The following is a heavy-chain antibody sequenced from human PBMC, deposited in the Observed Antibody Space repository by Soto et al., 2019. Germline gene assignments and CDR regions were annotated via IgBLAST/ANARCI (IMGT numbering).Heavy chain of an antibody. J-gene: IGHJ3*02. CDR3: AKSGITGTTFAFDI. D-gene: IGHD1-7*01. CDR1: GDSVSSNSAA. Sequence: SQTLSLTCAISGDSVSSNSAAWNWIRQSPSRGLEWLGRTYYRSKWYNDYAVSVKSRITINPDTSKNQFSLQLNSVTPEDMAVYYCAKSGITGTTFAFDIWGQGTMVTVSS. V-gene: IGHV6-1*01. CDR2: TYYRSKWYN.